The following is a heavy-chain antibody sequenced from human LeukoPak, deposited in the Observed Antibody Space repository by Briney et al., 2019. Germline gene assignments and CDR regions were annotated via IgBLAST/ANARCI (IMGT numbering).Heavy chain of an antibody. CDR2: MNPNSGNT. J-gene: IGHJ3*02. CDR1: GYTFTSYD. CDR3: ARGRVGATRAFDI. V-gene: IGHV1-8*03. Sequence: GASVKVSCKASGYTFTSYDINWVRQATGQGLERMGWMNPNSGNTGYAQKFQGRVTITRNTSISTAYMELSSLRSEDMAVYYCARGRVGATRAFDIWGQGTMVTVSS. D-gene: IGHD1-26*01.